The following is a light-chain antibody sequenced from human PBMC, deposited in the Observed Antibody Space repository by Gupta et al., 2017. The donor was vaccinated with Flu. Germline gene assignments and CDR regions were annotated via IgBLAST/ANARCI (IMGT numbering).Light chain of an antibody. CDR2: DAS. J-gene: IGKJ1*01. CDR1: QSVSSY. Sequence: EIVLTQSPATLSVSPGERATLSCRASQSVSSYLAWYQQKPGQAPRLLIYDASNRATGIPARFSGSGSGTDFTLTISSLEHEDFAVYYCQQRSNWPSWTFGQGTKVEIK. V-gene: IGKV3-11*01. CDR3: QQRSNWPSWT.